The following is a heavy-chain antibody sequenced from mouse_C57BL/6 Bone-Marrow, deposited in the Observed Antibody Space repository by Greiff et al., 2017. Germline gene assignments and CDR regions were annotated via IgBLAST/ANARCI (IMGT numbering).Heavy chain of an antibody. CDR2: IHPNSGST. CDR3: ARRPLYYDYDGWYFDV. J-gene: IGHJ1*03. CDR1: GYTFTSYW. V-gene: IGHV1-64*01. Sequence: QVQLQQSGAELVKPGASVKLSCKASGYTFTSYWMHWVQQRPGQGLEWIGMIHPNSGSTNYNEKFKSKATLTVDKSSSTAYMQLSSLTSEDSAVYYCARRPLYYDYDGWYFDVWGTGTTVTVSS. D-gene: IGHD2-4*01.